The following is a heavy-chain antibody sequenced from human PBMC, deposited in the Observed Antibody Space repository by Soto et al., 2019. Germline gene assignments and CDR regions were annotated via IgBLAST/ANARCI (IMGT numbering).Heavy chain of an antibody. CDR1: GFTFSSYA. CDR3: ARGLDTAMVPWYFDY. CDR2: ISYDGSNK. V-gene: IGHV3-30-3*01. J-gene: IGHJ4*02. D-gene: IGHD5-18*01. Sequence: GGSLRLSCAASGFTFSSYAMHWVRQAPGKGLEWVAVISYDGSNKYYADSVKGRFTISRDNSKNTLYLQMNSLRAEDTAVFYCARGLDTAMVPWYFDYWGQGTQVTVSS.